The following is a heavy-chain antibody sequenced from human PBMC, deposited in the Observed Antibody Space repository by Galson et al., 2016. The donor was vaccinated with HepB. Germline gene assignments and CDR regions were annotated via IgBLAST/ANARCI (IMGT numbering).Heavy chain of an antibody. CDR1: GFTFSNYW. V-gene: IGHV3-74*01. Sequence: SLRLSCAASGFTFSNYWMHWVRRAPGKGLVWVSHITIDGSTTTYADSVKGRFTISRDNAKNTLYLQMNSLRAEDTAVYYCASLRFKGFDLWGRGTLVTVSS. CDR3: ASLRFKGFDL. CDR2: ITIDGSTT. D-gene: IGHD3-3*01. J-gene: IGHJ2*01.